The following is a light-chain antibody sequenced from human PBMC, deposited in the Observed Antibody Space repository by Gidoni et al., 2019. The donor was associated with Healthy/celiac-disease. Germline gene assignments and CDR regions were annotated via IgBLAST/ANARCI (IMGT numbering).Light chain of an antibody. J-gene: IGKJ4*02. CDR2: DAS. CDR1: QDISNY. V-gene: IGKV1-33*01. CDR3: QQYDNRPSLT. Sequence: DIQMTQSPASLSASVGERVTITCQASQDISNYLNWYQQKPGKAPKLLIYDASNLETGVPARFSGSGSGTDFTFTISSLQPEDIATYYCQQYDNRPSLTFGGGTKVEIK.